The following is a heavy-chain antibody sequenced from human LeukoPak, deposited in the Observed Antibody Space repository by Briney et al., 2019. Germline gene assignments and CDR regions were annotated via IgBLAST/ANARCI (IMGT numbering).Heavy chain of an antibody. Sequence: ASVKVSCKASGYKFTGYYMHWLRQAPGQGLEWMGWINPNSGDTNYAQKFQGRVTMTRDTSTSTAYMQLTRLRSDDTAVYYCARPHAIGYEEAIWASDYWGQGTLVTVSS. CDR1: GYKFTGYY. J-gene: IGHJ4*02. CDR3: ARPHAIGYEEAIWASDY. V-gene: IGHV1-2*02. CDR2: INPNSGDT. D-gene: IGHD2-21*01.